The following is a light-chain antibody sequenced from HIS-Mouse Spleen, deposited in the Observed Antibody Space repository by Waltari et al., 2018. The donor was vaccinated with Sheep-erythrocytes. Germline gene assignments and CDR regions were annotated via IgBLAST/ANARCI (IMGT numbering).Light chain of an antibody. J-gene: IGLJ3*02. V-gene: IGLV2-23*01. CDR1: TRHVGSYHL. Sequence: QSALTHPASVSGSPGQPIPISCTGPTRHVGSYHLFSRYQQHPGKAPKLMIYEGSKRPSGVSNRFSGSKSGNTASLTISGLQAEDEADYYCCSYAGSSTWVFGGGTKLTVL. CDR3: CSYAGSSTWV. CDR2: EGS.